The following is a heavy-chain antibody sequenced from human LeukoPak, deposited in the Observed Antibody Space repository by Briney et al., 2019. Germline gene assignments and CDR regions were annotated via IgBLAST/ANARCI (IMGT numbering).Heavy chain of an antibody. V-gene: IGHV1-8*03. Sequence: ASVNVSCKASGYTFTSYDINWVRQATGQGRDWMGWMNPNRCNTGYAQKFQGRVTITRNTSISTAYMELSRLRSDDTAVYYCAREVVPAATYMDVWGKGTTVTISS. CDR2: MNPNRCNT. CDR3: AREVVPAATYMDV. J-gene: IGHJ6*03. CDR1: GYTFTSYD. D-gene: IGHD2-2*01.